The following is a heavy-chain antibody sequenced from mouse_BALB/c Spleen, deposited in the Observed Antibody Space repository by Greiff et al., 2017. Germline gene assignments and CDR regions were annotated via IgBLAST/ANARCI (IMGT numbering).Heavy chain of an antibody. D-gene: IGHD1-1*01. J-gene: IGHJ2*01. Sequence: EVKLQESGGGLVKPGGSLKLSCAASGFTFSSYTMSWVRQTPEKRLEWVATISSGGSYTYYPDSVKGRFTISRDNAKNTLYLQMSSLKSEDTAMYYCTRDDDYYGSSEYYFDYWGQGTTLTVSS. CDR3: TRDDDYYGSSEYYFDY. V-gene: IGHV5-6-4*01. CDR1: GFTFSSYT. CDR2: ISSGGSYT.